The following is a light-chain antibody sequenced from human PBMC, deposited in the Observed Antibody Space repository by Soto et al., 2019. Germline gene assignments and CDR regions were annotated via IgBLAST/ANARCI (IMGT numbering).Light chain of an antibody. V-gene: IGKV3-11*01. CDR1: QSVSSY. CDR3: QQRSNWPPDT. J-gene: IGKJ4*01. CDR2: DAS. Sequence: EIMLTQSPATLSLSPGERATLSCRASQSVSSYLAWYQQKPGQAPRLLIYDASNRATGIPARFSGSGSGTDFTLTISSLEPEDFAVYYCQQRSNWPPDTFGGGTKVEIK.